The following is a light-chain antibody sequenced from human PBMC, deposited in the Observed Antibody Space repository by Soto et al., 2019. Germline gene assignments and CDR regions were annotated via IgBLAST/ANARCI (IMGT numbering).Light chain of an antibody. CDR3: CSYAGIYTFWV. Sequence: QSALTQPRSVSGSPGQSVTISCTGTSSDVGGYNYVSWYQQHPGKAPKLMIYDVSKRPSGVPDRFSGSKSGNTASLTISGAQAYDEADYYCCSYAGIYTFWVFGGGTKLTVL. CDR2: DVS. J-gene: IGLJ2*01. V-gene: IGLV2-11*01. CDR1: SSDVGGYNY.